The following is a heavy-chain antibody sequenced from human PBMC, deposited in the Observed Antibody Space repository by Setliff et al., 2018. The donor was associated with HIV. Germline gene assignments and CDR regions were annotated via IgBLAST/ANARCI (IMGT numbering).Heavy chain of an antibody. CDR2: IIPIFGTA. V-gene: IGHV1-69*05. CDR3: ARGGGIAAAGGDAFDI. J-gene: IGHJ3*02. D-gene: IGHD6-13*01. CDR1: GYTFTRYF. Sequence: SVKVSCKASGYTFTRYFMHCVRQAPGQGLEWMGGIIPIFGTANYAQKFQGRVTITTDESTSTAYMELSSLRSEDTAVYYCARGGGIAAAGGDAFDIWGQGTMVTVSS.